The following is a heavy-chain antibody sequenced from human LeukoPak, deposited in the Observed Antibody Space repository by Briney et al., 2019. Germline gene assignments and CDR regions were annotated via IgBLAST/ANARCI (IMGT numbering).Heavy chain of an antibody. V-gene: IGHV3-23*01. CDR3: AKVSGGGLYYDGMDV. D-gene: IGHD1-14*01. Sequence: PGGSLRLSCAASGFTFNKYAMNWVRQAPGKGLEWVSVISGSGGTTYYADSVKGRFTISRDSSKNTLYLQMNSLRAEDTAVYYCAKVSGGGLYYDGMDVWGQGTTVTVSS. CDR1: GFTFNKYA. J-gene: IGHJ6*02. CDR2: ISGSGGTT.